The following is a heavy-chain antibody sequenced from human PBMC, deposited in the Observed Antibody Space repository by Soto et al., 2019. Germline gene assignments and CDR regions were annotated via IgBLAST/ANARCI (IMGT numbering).Heavy chain of an antibody. CDR1: GGTFSIYT. V-gene: IGHV1-69*04. Sequence: SVKVSCKASGGTFSIYTISWVRQDPGQGLEWMGRIIPILGIANYAQKFQGRVTITADKSTSTAYMELSSLRSEDTAVYYCARDRSGDYRNYYYYYMDVWGKGTTVTVSS. D-gene: IGHD4-17*01. CDR2: IIPILGIA. CDR3: ARDRSGDYRNYYYYYMDV. J-gene: IGHJ6*03.